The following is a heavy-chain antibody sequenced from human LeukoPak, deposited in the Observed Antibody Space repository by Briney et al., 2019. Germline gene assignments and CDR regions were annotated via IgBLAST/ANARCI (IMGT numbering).Heavy chain of an antibody. J-gene: IGHJ4*02. V-gene: IGHV4-59*12. CDR3: ARGLTPRRGYYDSSGYPRNPNFDY. D-gene: IGHD3-22*01. CDR2: IYYSGST. CDR1: GGSISSYY. Sequence: SETLSLTCTVSGGSISSYYWSWIRQPPGKGLEWIGYIYYSGSTNYNPSLKSRVTISVDTSKNQFSLKLSSVTAADTAVYYCARGLTPRRGYYDSSGYPRNPNFDYWGQGTLVTVSS.